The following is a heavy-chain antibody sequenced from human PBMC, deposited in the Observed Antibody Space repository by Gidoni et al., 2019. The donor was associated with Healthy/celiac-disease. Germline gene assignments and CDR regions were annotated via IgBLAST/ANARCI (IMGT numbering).Heavy chain of an antibody. V-gene: IGHV3-23*01. CDR2: SSGSVGST. CDR3: AKSLYYDILTGFDY. J-gene: IGHJ4*02. CDR1: GFTFSSYA. D-gene: IGHD3-9*01. Sequence: EVQLLESGGGVVQPGGSLRLSCAASGFTFSSYAMSWVRQAPGKGLEWVSASSGSVGSTYYADSVKGRFTFSRDNAKNTLYLQMNSLRAEDTAVYYCAKSLYYDILTGFDYWGQGTLVTVSS.